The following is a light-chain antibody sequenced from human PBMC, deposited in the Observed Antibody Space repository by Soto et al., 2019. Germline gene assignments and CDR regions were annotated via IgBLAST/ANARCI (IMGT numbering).Light chain of an antibody. CDR1: QSLLYSDGKTY. CDR3: MQSVQLPLT. V-gene: IGKV2D-29*01. Sequence: DIVMTQTPLSLSVTPGQPASISCKSSQSLLYSDGKTYLSWYLQKPGQPPHLLIYEVPNRFSGVPERFSGSGSGTDFTLRISRVEAEDFGVYSCMQSVQLPLTFGGGTTVEIK. CDR2: EVP. J-gene: IGKJ4*01.